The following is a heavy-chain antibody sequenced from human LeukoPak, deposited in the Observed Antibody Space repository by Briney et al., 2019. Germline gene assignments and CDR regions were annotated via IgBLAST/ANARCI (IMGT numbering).Heavy chain of an antibody. J-gene: IGHJ4*02. D-gene: IGHD6-19*01. CDR3: ARGPLAVDLFDY. CDR1: GFTFSDYS. CDR2: IKTDGTTT. V-gene: IGHV3-74*03. Sequence: GGSLRLSCTASGFTFSDYSMHWVRQPPGKGLLWVSRIKTDGTTTTYADSVKGRFTISRDNAKNTLYLQMNSLRAEDTAVYYCARGPLAVDLFDYWGQGTLVTVSS.